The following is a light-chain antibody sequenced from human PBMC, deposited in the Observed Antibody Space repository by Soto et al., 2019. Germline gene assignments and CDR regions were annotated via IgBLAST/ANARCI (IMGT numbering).Light chain of an antibody. V-gene: IGLV2-14*01. CDR1: SSDVGGYKY. CDR3: SSYTSSSTHYV. Sequence: QSALTQPASVSGSPGQSITISCTGTSSDVGGYKYVSWYQQHPDKAPRLMIYEVSNRPSGVSYRFSGSKSGNTASLTISGLQGEDEADYYCSSYTSSSTHYVFGTGTKVTVL. J-gene: IGLJ1*01. CDR2: EVS.